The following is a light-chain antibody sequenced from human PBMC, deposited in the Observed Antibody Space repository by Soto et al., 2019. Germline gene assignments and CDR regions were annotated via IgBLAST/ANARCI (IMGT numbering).Light chain of an antibody. CDR1: QDITNS. Sequence: DIQMTQSPSSLSASVGGSVTITCQASQDITNSLNWYQQRPGKAPKLLLFDASNLETGVPSRFSGSGSGTHFTFTISSLQPEDFATYFCQQYHNLPFTFGPGTKVDLK. CDR3: QQYHNLPFT. J-gene: IGKJ3*01. V-gene: IGKV1-33*01. CDR2: DAS.